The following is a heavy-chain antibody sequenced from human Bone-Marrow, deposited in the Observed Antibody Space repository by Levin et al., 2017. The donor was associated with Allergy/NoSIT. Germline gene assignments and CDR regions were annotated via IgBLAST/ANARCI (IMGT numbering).Heavy chain of an antibody. J-gene: IGHJ4*02. CDR3: ARGDSSSWGTVGAFEE. V-gene: IGHV3-13*01. D-gene: IGHD6-13*01. CDR1: GFTFSNYD. Sequence: PGGSLRLSCAASGFTFSNYDMHWVRQGTGKGLEWVSGIGAAGDTNYPDSVKGRFTISRENAKNSLYLQMNSLRVGDTAVYYCARGDSSSWGTVGAFEEWGQGTLVTVSS. CDR2: IGAAGDT.